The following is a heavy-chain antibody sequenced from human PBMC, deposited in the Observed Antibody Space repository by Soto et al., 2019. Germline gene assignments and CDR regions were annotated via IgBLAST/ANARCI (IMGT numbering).Heavy chain of an antibody. CDR3: ARAPKVSGSSQTRPDF. Sequence: SETLALTCSIYSGSFSGYYWSWIRQPPGKGLEWIGEISQSGNTNYSPSLKSRVSISIDTSKKQFSLNLASVSAADTAVYYCARAPKVSGSSQTRPDFWGQGTLVTVSS. V-gene: IGHV4-34*01. J-gene: IGHJ4*02. CDR1: SGSFSGYY. CDR2: ISQSGNT. D-gene: IGHD6-6*01.